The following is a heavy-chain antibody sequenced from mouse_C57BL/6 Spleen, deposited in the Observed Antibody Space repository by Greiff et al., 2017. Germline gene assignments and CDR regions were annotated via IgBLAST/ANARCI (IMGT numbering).Heavy chain of an antibody. V-gene: IGHV1-54*01. CDR1: GYAFTNYL. CDR3: ANSPITGGSSYFDY. J-gene: IGHJ2*01. Sequence: QVQLQQSGAELVRPGTSVKVSCKASGYAFTNYLIEWVKQRPGQGLEWIGVINPGSGGTNYNEKFKGKATLTADKSSSTAYMQLSSLTSEDSAVYFCANSPITGGSSYFDYWGQGTTLTVSS. D-gene: IGHD1-1*01. CDR2: INPGSGGT.